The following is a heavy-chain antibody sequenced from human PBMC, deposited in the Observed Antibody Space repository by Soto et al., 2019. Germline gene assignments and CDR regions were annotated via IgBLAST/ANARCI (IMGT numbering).Heavy chain of an antibody. CDR2: IHRDEIEK. D-gene: IGHD1-1*01. Sequence: GGSLRLSCAASTFPFSTYWMTWVRQAPGKGLEWVANIHRDEIEKYYMDSVKGRFTISRDNAKNSLYLQMTSLRAEDTAVYYCAGGNALDVWGQGTTVTVSS. J-gene: IGHJ6*02. CDR3: AGGNALDV. CDR1: TFPFSTYW. V-gene: IGHV3-7*01.